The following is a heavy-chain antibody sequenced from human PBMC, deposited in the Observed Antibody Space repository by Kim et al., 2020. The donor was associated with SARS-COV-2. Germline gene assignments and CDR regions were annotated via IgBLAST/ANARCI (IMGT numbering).Heavy chain of an antibody. V-gene: IGHV3-7*01. J-gene: IGHJ2*01. CDR3: ASTAKRGDIVVGYFDL. Sequence: GGSLRLSCAASGFTFSSYWMSWVRQAPGKGLEWVANIKQDGSEKYYVDSVKDRFTISRDNAKNSLYLQMNSLRAEDTAVYYCASTAKRGDIVVGYFDLWGRGTLVTVSS. D-gene: IGHD2-15*01. CDR1: GFTFSSYW. CDR2: IKQDGSEK.